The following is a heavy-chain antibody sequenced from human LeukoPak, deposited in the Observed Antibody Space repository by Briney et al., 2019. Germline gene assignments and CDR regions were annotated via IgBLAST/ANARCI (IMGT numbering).Heavy chain of an antibody. CDR2: IHYSGST. J-gene: IGHJ4*02. V-gene: IGHV4-61*08. CDR1: GGSISSGDYY. D-gene: IGHD5-18*01. CDR3: ARGDTSMAFDY. Sequence: SETLSLTCTVSGGSISSGDYYWTWIRQPPEKGLEWIGYIHYSGSTNYNPSLKRRVTISVDTSKNQFSLKLTSVTAAGTAVYYCARGDTSMAFDYWGQGTLVTVS.